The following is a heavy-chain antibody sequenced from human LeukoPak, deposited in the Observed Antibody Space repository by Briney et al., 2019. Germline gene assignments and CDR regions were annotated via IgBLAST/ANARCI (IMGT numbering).Heavy chain of an antibody. V-gene: IGHV4-61*05. Sequence: SSETLSLTCTVSGGSISSSSYYWGWIRQPPGKGLEWIGYIYYSGSTNYNPSLKSRVTISVDTSKNQFSLKLSSVTAADTAVYYCARARISKVFYFDYWGQGTLVTVSS. CDR3: ARARISKVFYFDY. J-gene: IGHJ4*02. CDR1: GGSISSSSYY. CDR2: IYYSGST. D-gene: IGHD4-11*01.